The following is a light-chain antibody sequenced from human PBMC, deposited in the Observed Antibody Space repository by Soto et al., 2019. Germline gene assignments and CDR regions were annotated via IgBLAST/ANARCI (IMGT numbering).Light chain of an antibody. CDR2: RNN. V-gene: IGLV1-47*01. CDR3: ASCDDRFDV. J-gene: IGLJ1*01. Sequence: QSVLTQPPSASGTPGQRVTISCSGSSSNIGSNYVSWYQQLPGTAPKLLIYRNNQRPSGVPDRFSGSKSGTSASLAISGLRAEDEADYYCASCDDRFDVFGAGTKLTVL. CDR1: SSNIGSNY.